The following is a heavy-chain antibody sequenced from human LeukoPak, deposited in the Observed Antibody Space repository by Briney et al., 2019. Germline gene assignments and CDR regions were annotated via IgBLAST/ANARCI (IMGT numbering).Heavy chain of an antibody. CDR1: GFTFSNYA. Sequence: GGSLRLSCAASGFTFSNYAMSWVRQAPGKGLEWVSAITDSGGDTYYADSVKGRFTISRDNSKNTLYLQMNRLRAEDTAVYYCAKGKVNHDGALDIWGQGTVVTVSS. V-gene: IGHV3-23*01. J-gene: IGHJ3*02. CDR3: AKGKVNHDGALDI. D-gene: IGHD3-16*01. CDR2: ITDSGGDT.